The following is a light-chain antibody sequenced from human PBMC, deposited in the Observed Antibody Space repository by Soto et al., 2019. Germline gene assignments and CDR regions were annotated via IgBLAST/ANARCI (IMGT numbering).Light chain of an antibody. J-gene: IGKJ1*01. Sequence: EIVITQSPATLSVSPGDRTTLSCRASQSVGNNVAWYQQRPGQAPRLLINRSSNRATGIPDRFTGSGSGTDCTLTINRLEPADWAVYYCQHYGSSPRTFGQGTKVDIK. CDR1: QSVGNN. CDR3: QHYGSSPRT. V-gene: IGKV3-20*01. CDR2: RSS.